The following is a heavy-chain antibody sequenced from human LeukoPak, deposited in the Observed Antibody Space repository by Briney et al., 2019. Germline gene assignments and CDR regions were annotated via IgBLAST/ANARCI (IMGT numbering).Heavy chain of an antibody. Sequence: GESLKISCKGSGYSFTSYWIGWVRQMPGKGLEWMGIIYPGDSDTRYSPSFQGQVTISADKSISTAYLQWSSLKASDTAMYYCARTGDVVVPAAILDPWGQGTLVTVSS. CDR1: GYSFTSYW. CDR3: ARTGDVVVPAAILDP. CDR2: IYPGDSDT. V-gene: IGHV5-51*01. J-gene: IGHJ5*02. D-gene: IGHD2-2*02.